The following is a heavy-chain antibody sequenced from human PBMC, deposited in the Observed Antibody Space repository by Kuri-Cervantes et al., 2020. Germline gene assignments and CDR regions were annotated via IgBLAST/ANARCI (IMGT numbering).Heavy chain of an antibody. CDR1: GRSFSGYY. Sequence: SETLSLTCAVYGRSFSGYYWNWIRQPPGKGLEWIGEINHSGSNNYNPSLKSRVTISIDTSKNQFSLKLTSVTAADTAVYYCARDDGMGATDYWGQGTLVTVSS. V-gene: IGHV4-34*01. CDR2: INHSGSN. J-gene: IGHJ4*02. CDR3: ARDDGMGATDY. D-gene: IGHD1-26*01.